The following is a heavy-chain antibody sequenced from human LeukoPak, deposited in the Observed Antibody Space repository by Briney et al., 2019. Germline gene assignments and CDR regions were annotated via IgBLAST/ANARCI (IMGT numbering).Heavy chain of an antibody. J-gene: IGHJ4*02. CDR1: GFTFSSYS. D-gene: IGHD3-22*01. V-gene: IGHV3-21*01. CDR3: ARAGGYYDSSGYNDY. CDR2: ISSSRSYI. Sequence: GGSLRLSCAASGFTFSSYSMNWVRQAPGKGLEWVSSISSSRSYIYYADSVKGRFTISRDNAKNSLYLQMNSLRAEDTAVYYCARAGGYYDSSGYNDYWGQGTLVTVSS.